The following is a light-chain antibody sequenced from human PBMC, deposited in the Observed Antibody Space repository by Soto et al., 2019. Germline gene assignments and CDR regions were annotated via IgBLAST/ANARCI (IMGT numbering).Light chain of an antibody. CDR3: CSYAGGYTFV. Sequence: QSVLTQARSVSGSPGQSVTISCTGASGNIGAYNFVSWYQLHPDKAPKVIIYDATKRPSGVPDRFSGSKSGNTASLTISGLQAEDEADYYCCSYAGGYTFVFGNGTKVTVL. V-gene: IGLV2-11*01. CDR1: SGNIGAYNF. CDR2: DAT. J-gene: IGLJ1*01.